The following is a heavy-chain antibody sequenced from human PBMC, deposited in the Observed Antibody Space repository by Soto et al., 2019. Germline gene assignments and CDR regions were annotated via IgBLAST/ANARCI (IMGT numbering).Heavy chain of an antibody. CDR1: GGSIRRSDSC. Sequence: PSETLSLTCSVSGGSIRRSDSCWSWVRQFPGKGLEWIAYITDSGRTDYNPSLQSRATISIDTSKNQFFLNVSSVTAADTAVYFCASVLITSGPLQYCCDYWGPGSLVTVSS. CDR2: ITDSGRT. V-gene: IGHV4-31*03. J-gene: IGHJ4*02. CDR3: ASVLITSGPLQYCCDY. D-gene: IGHD3-16*01.